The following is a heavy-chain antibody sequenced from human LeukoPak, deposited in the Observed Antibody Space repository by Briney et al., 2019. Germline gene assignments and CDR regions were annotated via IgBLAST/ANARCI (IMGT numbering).Heavy chain of an antibody. Sequence: PSETLSLTCAVYGGSFSGYYWSWIRQPPGKGLEWIGEINHSGSTNYNPSLKSRVTISVDTSKNQFSLKLSSVTAADTAVYYCARLPKFSGSYPRGAGDYWGQGTLVTVSS. D-gene: IGHD1-26*01. CDR2: INHSGST. V-gene: IGHV4-34*01. CDR1: GGSFSGYY. CDR3: ARLPKFSGSYPRGAGDY. J-gene: IGHJ4*02.